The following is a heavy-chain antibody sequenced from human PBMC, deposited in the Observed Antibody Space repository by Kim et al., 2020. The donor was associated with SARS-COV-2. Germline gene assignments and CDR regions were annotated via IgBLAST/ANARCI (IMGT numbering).Heavy chain of an antibody. CDR3: AKDDYGDYNYAFDI. V-gene: IGHV3-23*01. D-gene: IGHD4-17*01. Sequence: ADSVKGRFTISRDNSKNTLYLQMNSLRAEDTAVYYCAKDDYGDYNYAFDIWGQGTMVTVSS. J-gene: IGHJ3*02.